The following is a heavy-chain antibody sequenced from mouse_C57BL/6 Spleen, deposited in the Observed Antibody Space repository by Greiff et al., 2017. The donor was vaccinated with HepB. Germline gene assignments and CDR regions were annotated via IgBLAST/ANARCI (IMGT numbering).Heavy chain of an antibody. J-gene: IGHJ2*01. D-gene: IGHD2-3*01. CDR1: GFTFSSYA. V-gene: IGHV5-4*03. CDR3: ARGDGYYAYFDY. CDR2: ISDGGSYT. Sequence: EVKLVESGGGLVKPGGSLKLSCAASGFTFSSYAMSWVRQTPEKRLEWVATISDGGSYTYYPDNVKGRFTISRDNAKNHLYLQMSHLKSEDTAMYYCARGDGYYAYFDYWGQGTTLTVSS.